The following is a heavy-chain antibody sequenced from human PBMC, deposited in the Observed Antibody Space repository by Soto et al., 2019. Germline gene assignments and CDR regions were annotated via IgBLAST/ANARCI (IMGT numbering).Heavy chain of an antibody. V-gene: IGHV3-30*18. CDR3: AKDKESSGYYAHYSMDV. J-gene: IGHJ6*02. CDR1: GFTFSNYG. CDR2: ISYDGSNR. Sequence: PGGSLRLSCAASGFTFSNYGMHWVRQAPGKGLECVAVISYDGSNRYYEDSVKGRFTISRDNSRNTLYLQMNSLRADDTAVYYCAKDKESSGYYAHYSMDVWGQGTTVTVSS. D-gene: IGHD3-22*01.